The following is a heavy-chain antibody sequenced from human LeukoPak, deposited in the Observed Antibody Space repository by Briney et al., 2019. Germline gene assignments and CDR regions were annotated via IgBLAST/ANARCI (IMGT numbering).Heavy chain of an antibody. CDR2: IYYSGST. V-gene: IGHV4-39*07. J-gene: IGHJ3*02. CDR1: GGSISSSSYY. Sequence: SETLSLTCTVSGGSISSSSYYWGWIRQPPGKGLEWIGSIYYSGSTYYNPSLKSRVTISVDTSKNQFSLKLSSVTAADTAVYYCARGPPDCSSTGCYAFDAFDIWGQGTMVTVSS. D-gene: IGHD2-2*01. CDR3: ARGPPDCSSTGCYAFDAFDI.